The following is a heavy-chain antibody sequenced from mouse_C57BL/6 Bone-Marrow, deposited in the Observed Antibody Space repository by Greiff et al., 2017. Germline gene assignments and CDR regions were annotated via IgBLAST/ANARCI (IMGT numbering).Heavy chain of an antibody. CDR2: IHPNSGST. Sequence: VQLKQPGAELVKPGASVKLSCKASGYTFTSYWMHWVKQRPGQGLEWIGMIHPNSGSTNYNEKFKSKATLTVDKSSSTAYMQLSSLTSEDSAVYYCARWGLGPWFAYWGQGTLVTVSA. D-gene: IGHD4-1*01. CDR1: GYTFTSYW. CDR3: ARWGLGPWFAY. J-gene: IGHJ3*01. V-gene: IGHV1-64*01.